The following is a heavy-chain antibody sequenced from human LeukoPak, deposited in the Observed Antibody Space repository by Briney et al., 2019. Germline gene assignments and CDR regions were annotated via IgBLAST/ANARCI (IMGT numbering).Heavy chain of an antibody. D-gene: IGHD3-22*01. CDR2: ISYDGSNK. V-gene: IGHV3-30*18. CDR3: ANTYDSSVHFQH. Sequence: GGSLRLSCAASGFTFSSYGTHWVRQAPGKGLEWVAVISYDGSNKYYADSVKGRFTISRDNSKNTLYLQMNSLRAEDTAVYYCANTYDSSVHFQHWGQGTLVTVSS. J-gene: IGHJ1*01. CDR1: GFTFSSYG.